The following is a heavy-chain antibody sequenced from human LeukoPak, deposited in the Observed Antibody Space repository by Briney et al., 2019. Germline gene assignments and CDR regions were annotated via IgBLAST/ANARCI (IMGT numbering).Heavy chain of an antibody. CDR3: AGGQPAGY. J-gene: IGHJ4*02. CDR2: IYYSGST. V-gene: IGHV4-59*01. Sequence: SETLSLTCTVSGGSISSYYWSWIRQPPGKGLEWIGYIYYSGSTNYNPSLKSRVTISVDTSKNQFSLKLSSVTAADTAVYYCAGGQPAGYWGQGTLVTVSS. D-gene: IGHD2-15*01. CDR1: GGSISSYY.